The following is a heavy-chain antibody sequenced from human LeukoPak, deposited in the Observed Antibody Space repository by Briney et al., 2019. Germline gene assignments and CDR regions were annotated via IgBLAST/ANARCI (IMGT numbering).Heavy chain of an antibody. CDR2: IYHSGST. J-gene: IGHJ3*02. D-gene: IGHD5-24*01. CDR3: AREEMATSLNAFDI. CDR1: GGSISSGGYS. Sequence: SETLSLTCAVSGGSISSGGYSWSWIRQPPGKGLEWIGYIYHSGSTYYNPSLKSRVTISVDRSKNQFSLKLSSVTAADTAVYYCAREEMATSLNAFDIWGQGTMVTVSS. V-gene: IGHV4-30-2*01.